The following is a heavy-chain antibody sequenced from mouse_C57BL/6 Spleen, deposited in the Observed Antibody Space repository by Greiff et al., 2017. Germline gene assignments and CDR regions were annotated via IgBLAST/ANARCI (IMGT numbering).Heavy chain of an antibody. CDR2: ISGGGGNT. CDR3: ARLVDYAMDY. CDR1: GFTFSSYT. D-gene: IGHD1-1*02. J-gene: IGHJ4*01. V-gene: IGHV5-9*01. Sequence: EVKLLESGGGLVKPGGSLKLSCAASGFTFSSYTMSWVRQTPEKRLEWVATISGGGGNTYYPDSVKGRFTISRDNAKNTLYLQMSSLRSEDTALYYCARLVDYAMDYWGQGTSVTVSS.